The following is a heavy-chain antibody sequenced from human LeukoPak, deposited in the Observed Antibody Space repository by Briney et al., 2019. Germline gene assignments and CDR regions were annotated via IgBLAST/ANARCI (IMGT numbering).Heavy chain of an antibody. CDR1: GGSFSGYY. CDR2: INHSGST. Sequence: WASLSLTCAVYGGSFSGYYWGWIRQPPGKGLEWIGEINHSGSTNYNPSHKSRVTIPVDTSKNQFSLKLSSVTAADTAVYYCASSWYPDFWSGYSRYFDLWGRGTLVTVSS. CDR3: ASSWYPDFWSGYSRYFDL. V-gene: IGHV4-34*01. D-gene: IGHD3-3*01. J-gene: IGHJ2*01.